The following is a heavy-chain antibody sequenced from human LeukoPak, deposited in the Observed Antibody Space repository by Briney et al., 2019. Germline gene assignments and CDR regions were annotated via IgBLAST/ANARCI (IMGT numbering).Heavy chain of an antibody. Sequence: SETLSLTCAVYGGSFSGYYWSWIRQSPGRGLEWIGTIDYSGTTYYNPSLRSRISVSVDTSKNQFFLKLSSVTAADTALYYCTKHLPVNQDGSGSNPRASDVWGQGTMVSVSS. D-gene: IGHD3-10*01. CDR3: TKHLPVNQDGSGSNPRASDV. CDR2: IDYSGTT. V-gene: IGHV4-34*10. J-gene: IGHJ3*01. CDR1: GGSFSGYY.